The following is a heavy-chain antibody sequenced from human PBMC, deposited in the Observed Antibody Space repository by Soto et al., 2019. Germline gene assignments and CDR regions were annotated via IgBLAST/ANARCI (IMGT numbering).Heavy chain of an antibody. J-gene: IGHJ5*02. CDR3: AKDPSTINKLIGVWLDP. CDR1: GDTFGRFT. CDR2: IKPISDIT. V-gene: IGHV1-69*13. Sequence: SVKVSCKASGDTFGRFTINWVRQAPGQGLEWMGGIKPISDITNYAQRFQGRVTFTADASTSTVYLELSSLRSEDTAMYYCAKDPSTINKLIGVWLDPWGQGFLVSVYS. D-gene: IGHD4-4*01.